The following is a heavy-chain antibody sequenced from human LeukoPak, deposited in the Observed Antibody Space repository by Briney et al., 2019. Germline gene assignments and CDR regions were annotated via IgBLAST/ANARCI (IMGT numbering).Heavy chain of an antibody. CDR1: GFTFDDYA. CDR3: AKAAYSSSWRDFDY. V-gene: IGHV3-9*01. D-gene: IGHD6-13*01. J-gene: IGHJ4*02. CDR2: ITWNSGII. Sequence: PGGSMRLSSAASGFTFDDYAMHWVRHAPGKGLEWVSGITWNSGIIGYADSVRGRFTTSRDNAKNSLYLQMNSLRDEDTAFYYCAKAAYSSSWRDFDYWGQGTLVTVSS.